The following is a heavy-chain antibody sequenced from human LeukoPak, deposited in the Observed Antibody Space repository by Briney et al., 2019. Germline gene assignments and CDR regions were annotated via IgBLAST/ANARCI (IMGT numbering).Heavy chain of an antibody. V-gene: IGHV3-23*01. CDR1: GFTFSSYS. CDR2: ISGSGGVT. CDR3: AKDGYYYDSSAYYVIYYFDS. J-gene: IGHJ4*02. Sequence: PGGSLRLSCEASGFTFSSYSMNWVRQAPGKGLEWVSIISGSGGVTYYADSVKGRFTISRDNSKNTLYLQMNSLRAEDTAVYYCAKDGYYYDSSAYYVIYYFDSWGQGTLVTVSS. D-gene: IGHD3-22*01.